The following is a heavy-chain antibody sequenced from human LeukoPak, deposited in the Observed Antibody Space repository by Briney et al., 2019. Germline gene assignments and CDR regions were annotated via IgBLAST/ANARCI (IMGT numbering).Heavy chain of an antibody. V-gene: IGHV3-7*01. J-gene: IGHJ4*02. CDR2: IKRDGSEK. D-gene: IGHD3-22*01. Sequence: GGSLRLSCAASGSTFSSYSMNWVRQAPGKGLEWVANIKRDGSEKYYMDSVKGRFTISRDNAKNSLYLQMDSLRAEDTAVYYCATVHYEGDYWGQGTLVTVSS. CDR1: GSTFSSYS. CDR3: ATVHYEGDY.